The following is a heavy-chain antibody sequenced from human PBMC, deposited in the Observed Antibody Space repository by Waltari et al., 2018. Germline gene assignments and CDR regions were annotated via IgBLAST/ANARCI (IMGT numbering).Heavy chain of an antibody. V-gene: IGHV4-39*01. CDR3: ARLHDFSGGYRFDS. CDR1: GDSDISDTYS. Sequence: QLQLQESGPGLVKHSETLSLTCVGSGDSDISDTYSWGWLRQPPGKTLEWIGSLFYGGRSYYNPSLRSRVTIYVDTSRNQLSLNLNSVTAADTAVYYCARLHDFSGGYRFDSWGQGTLVTVPS. J-gene: IGHJ4*02. D-gene: IGHD3-3*01. CDR2: LFYGGRS.